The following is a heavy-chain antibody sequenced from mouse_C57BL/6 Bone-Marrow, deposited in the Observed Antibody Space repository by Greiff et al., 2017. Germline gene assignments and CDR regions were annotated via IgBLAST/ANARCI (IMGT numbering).Heavy chain of an antibody. V-gene: IGHV1-64*01. Sequence: VQLQQPGAELVKPGASVKLSCKASGYTFTSYWMHWVKQRPGQGLEWIGVINPNYGTTSYNQKFKGKATLTVDQSSSTAYMQLNSLTSEDSAVYYCARGYDYDYAMDYWGQGTSVTVSS. CDR1: GYTFTSYW. CDR3: ARGYDYDYAMDY. J-gene: IGHJ4*01. D-gene: IGHD2-4*01. CDR2: INPNYGTT.